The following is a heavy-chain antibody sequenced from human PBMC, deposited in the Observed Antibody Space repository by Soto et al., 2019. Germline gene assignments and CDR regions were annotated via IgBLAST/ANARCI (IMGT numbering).Heavy chain of an antibody. V-gene: IGHV3-21*01. D-gene: IGHD3-10*01. CDR3: ARGGPMGRGPNFDY. CDR1: GFTFSSYS. CDR2: ISSSSSYI. J-gene: IGHJ4*02. Sequence: EVQLVESGGGLVKPGGSLRLSCAASGFTFSSYSMNWVRQAPGKGLEWVSSISSSSSYIYYADSVKGRFTISRDNAKNSLYLQMNSLRAEDTAVYYCARGGPMGRGPNFDYWGQGTLVTVSS.